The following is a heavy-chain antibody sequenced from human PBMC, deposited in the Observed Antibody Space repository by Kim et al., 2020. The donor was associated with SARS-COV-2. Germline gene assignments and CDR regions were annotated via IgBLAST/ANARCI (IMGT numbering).Heavy chain of an antibody. CDR1: GGSFSGYY. Sequence: SETLSLTCAVYGGSFSGYYWSWIRQPPGKGLEWIGEINHSGSTNYNPSLKSRVTISVDTSKNQFSLKLSSVTAADTAVYYCARHHTYYYDSSGLRMDHGMDVWGQGTTVTVSS. CDR3: ARHHTYYYDSSGLRMDHGMDV. V-gene: IGHV4-34*01. J-gene: IGHJ6*02. D-gene: IGHD3-22*01. CDR2: INHSGST.